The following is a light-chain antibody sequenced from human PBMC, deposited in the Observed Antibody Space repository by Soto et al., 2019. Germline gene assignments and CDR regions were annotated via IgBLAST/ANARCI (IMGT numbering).Light chain of an antibody. CDR1: TGAVTSGHL. J-gene: IGLJ1*01. Sequence: AVVTQEPSLTGSPGDTVTLTCGSSTGAVTSGHLPAWFQQQPGQAPMTLIYATSNTHSWTPARFSGSLLGGKAALTLSGAQPEDEAEYYCLLTYPGVRVFGTGTKVTVL. CDR2: ATS. V-gene: IGLV7-46*01. CDR3: LLTYPGVRV.